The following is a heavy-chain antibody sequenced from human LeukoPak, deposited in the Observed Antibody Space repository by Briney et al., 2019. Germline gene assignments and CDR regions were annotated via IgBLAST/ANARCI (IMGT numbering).Heavy chain of an antibody. CDR3: AKDTPRGYNYGYFDY. CDR2: ISSSSSYI. V-gene: IGHV3-21*04. Sequence: PGGSLRLSCAASGFTFSVYSMNWVRQAPGKGLEWVSSISSSSSYIFYADPVKGRFTISRDNSKNTLYLQMNSLKAEDTAVYYCAKDTPRGYNYGYFDYWGQGTLVTVSS. D-gene: IGHD5-18*01. CDR1: GFTFSVYS. J-gene: IGHJ4*02.